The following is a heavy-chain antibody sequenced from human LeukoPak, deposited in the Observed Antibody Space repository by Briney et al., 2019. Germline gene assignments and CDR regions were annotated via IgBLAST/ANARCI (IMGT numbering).Heavy chain of an antibody. CDR1: GYTLTGYY. J-gene: IGHJ4*02. Sequence: ASVKVSCKASGYTLTGYYMHWVRQAPGQGPEWMGWINPNSGGTSSAQKFQGRVTMTRDTSISTAYMALSRLRSDDTAVYYCARDRGDDYNAYHFDHWGQGTLVTVSS. V-gene: IGHV1-2*02. D-gene: IGHD5-24*01. CDR2: INPNSGGT. CDR3: ARDRGDDYNAYHFDH.